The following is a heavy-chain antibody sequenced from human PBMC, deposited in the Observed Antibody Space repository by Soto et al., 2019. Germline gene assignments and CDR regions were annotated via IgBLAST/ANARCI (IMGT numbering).Heavy chain of an antibody. CDR3: ARRYGSAIDY. CDR1: GGTISSWY. V-gene: IGHV4-59*08. D-gene: IGHD1-26*01. CDR2: IYYSGST. Sequence: QVQLQESGPGLVKPSETLSLTCTVSGGTISSWYWSWIRQPPGKGLEWIGYIYYSGSTNCNPSLXSXVXLXXDTSKNQFSLKLSSVTAADTAVYYCARRYGSAIDYWGQGTLVTVSS. J-gene: IGHJ4*02.